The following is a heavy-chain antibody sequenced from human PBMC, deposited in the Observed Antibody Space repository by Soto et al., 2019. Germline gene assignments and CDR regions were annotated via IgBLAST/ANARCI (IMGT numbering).Heavy chain of an antibody. Sequence: QVQLVQSGAEVKKPGASVKVSCKASGYTFTGYYMHWVRQAPGQGLEWMGWINPNSGGTNYAQKCQGWVTMTRDTSISTAYMELSRLRSDDTAVYYCARGDIVATIKLRYYYYGMDVWGQGTTVTVSS. CDR1: GYTFTGYY. D-gene: IGHD5-12*01. CDR2: INPNSGGT. V-gene: IGHV1-2*04. CDR3: ARGDIVATIKLRYYYYGMDV. J-gene: IGHJ6*02.